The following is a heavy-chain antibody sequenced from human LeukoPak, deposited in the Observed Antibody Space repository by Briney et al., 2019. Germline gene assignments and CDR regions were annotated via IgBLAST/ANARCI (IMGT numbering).Heavy chain of an antibody. V-gene: IGHV1-24*01. D-gene: IGHD6-13*01. CDR1: GYTLTELS. CDR2: FDPEDGET. CDR3: ARVGSSWSWAGYYFDS. Sequence: ASVKVSCKVSGYTLTELSMHWVRQAPGKGLEWMGGFDPEDGETIYAQKFQGRVTMTWDTSISTAYMELSRLRSDDTAVYYCARVGSSWSWAGYYFDSWGQGTLVTVSA. J-gene: IGHJ4*02.